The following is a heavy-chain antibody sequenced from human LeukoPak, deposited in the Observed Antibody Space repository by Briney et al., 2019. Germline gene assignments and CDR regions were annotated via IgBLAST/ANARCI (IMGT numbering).Heavy chain of an antibody. CDR2: ISSGSGYI. CDR3: ARGYYSDNTGYWAPFDY. CDR1: GFTFSSYG. Sequence: GGSLRLSCAASGFTFSSYGMHWVRQAPGKGLEWVSSISSGSGYIYYADSVKGRFTISRDNAKNSLYLQMNSLRAEDTAVYYCARGYYSDNTGYWAPFDYWGQGTLVTVSS. D-gene: IGHD3-22*01. V-gene: IGHV3-21*01. J-gene: IGHJ4*02.